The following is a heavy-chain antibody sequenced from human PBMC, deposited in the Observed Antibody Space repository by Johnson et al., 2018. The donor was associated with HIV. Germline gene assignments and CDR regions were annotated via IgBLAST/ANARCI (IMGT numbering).Heavy chain of an antibody. D-gene: IGHD3-9*01. CDR2: IYSGGST. CDR3: ANALIFDAFDI. V-gene: IGHV3-53*01. J-gene: IGHJ3*02. CDR1: GFTVSSNY. Sequence: VQLVESGGGLIQPGGSLRLSCAASGFTVSSNYMSWVRQAPGKGLEWVSVIYSGGSTYYADSVKGRFTISRDNSKNTLYLQMSSLRAEDTAVYYCANALIFDAFDIWGQGTMVTVSS.